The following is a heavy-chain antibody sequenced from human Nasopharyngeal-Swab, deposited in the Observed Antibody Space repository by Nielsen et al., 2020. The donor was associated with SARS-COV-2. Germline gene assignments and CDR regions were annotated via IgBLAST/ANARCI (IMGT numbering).Heavy chain of an antibody. CDR3: ASRIRPYYGSGSYSYHYGMDV. D-gene: IGHD3-10*01. Sequence: GSVKVRCKAGGYTFTSYGSSWVRRGPGQGLEWMGWISAYNGNTNYAQKLQARGTMTTDTSTSTAYMELRCLRSDDPAVYYCASRIRPYYGSGSYSYHYGMDVWGQGTTVTVSS. CDR2: ISAYNGNT. V-gene: IGHV1-18*01. J-gene: IGHJ6*02. CDR1: GYTFTSYG.